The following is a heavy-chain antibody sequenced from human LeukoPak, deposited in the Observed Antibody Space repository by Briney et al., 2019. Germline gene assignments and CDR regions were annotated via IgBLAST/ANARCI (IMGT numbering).Heavy chain of an antibody. CDR2: TNSTGTGT. V-gene: IGHV3-74*01. CDR3: TRSDSGLYRY. D-gene: IGHD3-10*01. CDR1: GFTFNYYW. Sequence: PGGSLRLSCEVSGFTFNYYWMHWIRQAPGKGLEWVSRTNSTGTGTSYADSVKGRFTISRDNAKNTLYPQMHSLRVDDTAVYYCTRSDSGLYRYWGRGTLVTVSS. J-gene: IGHJ4*02.